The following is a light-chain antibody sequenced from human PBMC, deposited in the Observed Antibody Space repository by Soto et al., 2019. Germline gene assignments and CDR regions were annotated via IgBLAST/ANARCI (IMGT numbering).Light chain of an antibody. J-gene: IGLJ3*02. CDR2: DVS. Sequence: QSALTQPASVSDSPGQSITISCTGTSSDVGGSDPVSWYQQYPGKAPKLMIYDVSNRPSGVSARFSGSKSGNTASLTISGLQAEDEADYYCSSYSGSTVVFGGGTKLTVL. CDR3: SSYSGSTVV. CDR1: SSDVGGSDP. V-gene: IGLV2-14*03.